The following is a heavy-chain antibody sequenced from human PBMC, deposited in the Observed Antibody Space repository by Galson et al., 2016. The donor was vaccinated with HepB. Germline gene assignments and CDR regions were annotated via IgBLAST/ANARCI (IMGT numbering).Heavy chain of an antibody. CDR2: IKRKTDGGTT. V-gene: IGHV3-15*01. D-gene: IGHD3-9*01. J-gene: IGHJ5*02. CDR1: GFTFSDAW. CDR3: TTYYGNILTAYRWFDP. Sequence: SLRLSCAASGFTFSDAWMNWARQAPGKGLEWVGRIKRKTDGGTTAYAAPVEGRFTISREDSKNTLYLQMNNLKNEDTAVYYCTTYYGNILTAYRWFDPWGQGTLVTVSS.